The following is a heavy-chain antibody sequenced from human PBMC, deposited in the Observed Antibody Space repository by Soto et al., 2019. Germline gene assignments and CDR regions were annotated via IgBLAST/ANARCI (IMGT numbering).Heavy chain of an antibody. CDR2: MYKTGET. D-gene: IGHD3-10*01. CDR1: GGSVSTGMKY. J-gene: IGHJ6*02. V-gene: IGHV4-61*01. CDR3: MKAHESGDFLGMSV. Sequence: SETLSLTCTVSGGSVSTGMKYWGWVRQPPGKALEFIGYMYKTGETLLNSSLKSRVTLSMETSKNQFSLTLSSVTAADTAVYFCMKAHESGDFLGMSVWGPGTTVTAP.